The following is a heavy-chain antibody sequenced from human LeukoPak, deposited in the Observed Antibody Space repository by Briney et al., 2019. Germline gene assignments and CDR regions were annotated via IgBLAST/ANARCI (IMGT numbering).Heavy chain of an antibody. CDR2: INPGGSAK. CDR3: ARWGWSYTIDY. Sequence: PGGSLRLSCAASGFTFRTYWMAWVRQAPGKGLEWVANINPGGSAKYYVDSVKGRFTISRDDAKTSLYLQMDSLRAEDTAVYSCARWGWSYTIDYWGQGTLVTVSS. D-gene: IGHD3-10*01. CDR1: GFTFRTYW. J-gene: IGHJ4*02. V-gene: IGHV3-7*01.